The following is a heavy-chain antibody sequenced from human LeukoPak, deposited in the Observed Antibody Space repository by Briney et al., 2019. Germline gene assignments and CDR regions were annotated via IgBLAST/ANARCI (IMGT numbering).Heavy chain of an antibody. V-gene: IGHV3-48*01. D-gene: IGHD6-6*01. J-gene: IGHJ6*03. Sequence: GGSLRLSCAASGFTFSSDSMNWVRQAPGKGLEWVSYISSSSSTIYHADSVKGRFTISRDNAKNSLYLQMNSLRAEDTAVYYCASSIAASPLYYYYYMDVWGKGTTVTVSS. CDR2: ISSSSSTI. CDR1: GFTFSSDS. CDR3: ASSIAASPLYYYYYMDV.